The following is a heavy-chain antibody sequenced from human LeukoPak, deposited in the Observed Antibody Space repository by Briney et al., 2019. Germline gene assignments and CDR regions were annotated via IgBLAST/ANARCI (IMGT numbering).Heavy chain of an antibody. CDR3: ARSPGSRSYYDILTGSSPKQYGMDV. Sequence: SETLSLTCTVSGRSISSYYWSWIRQPPGKGLEWIGYIYYSGSPNYHHSLKGRVTISVDRSKNQFSLKMRAVTAADTTVYYCARSPGSRSYYDILTGSSPKQYGMDVWGQGTTVTVSS. J-gene: IGHJ6*02. CDR2: IYYSGSP. CDR1: GRSISSYY. V-gene: IGHV4-59*08. D-gene: IGHD3-9*01.